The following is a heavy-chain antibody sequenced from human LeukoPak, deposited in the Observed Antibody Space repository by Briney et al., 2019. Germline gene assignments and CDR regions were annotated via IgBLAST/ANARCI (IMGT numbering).Heavy chain of an antibody. CDR2: IYYSGST. CDR1: GGSISSYY. D-gene: IGHD1-26*01. J-gene: IGHJ6*03. Sequence: SETLSLTCTVSGGSISSYYWSWIRQPAGKGLEWIGYIYYSGSTNYNPSLKSRVTISVDTSKNQFSLKLSSVTAADTAVYYCARGATPYYYYYMDVWGKGTTVTVSS. V-gene: IGHV4-59*01. CDR3: ARGATPYYYYYMDV.